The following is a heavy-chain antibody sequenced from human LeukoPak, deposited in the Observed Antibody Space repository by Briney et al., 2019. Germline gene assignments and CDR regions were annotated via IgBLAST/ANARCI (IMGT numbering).Heavy chain of an antibody. Sequence: GASVKVSCKASGGTFSSYAISWVRQAPGQGLEWMGGIIPIFGTANYAQKFQGRVTMTRNTSISTAYMELSSLRSEDTAVYYCARADPAMAGIDYWGQGTLVTVSS. D-gene: IGHD5-18*01. CDR1: GGTFSSYA. CDR3: ARADPAMAGIDY. V-gene: IGHV1-69*05. J-gene: IGHJ4*02. CDR2: IIPIFGTA.